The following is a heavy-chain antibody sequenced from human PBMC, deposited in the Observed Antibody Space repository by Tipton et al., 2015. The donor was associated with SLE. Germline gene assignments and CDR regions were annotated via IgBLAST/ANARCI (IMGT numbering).Heavy chain of an antibody. CDR3: ARGKLRWSAFDI. CDR2: IYTSGST. CDR1: GGSISSGSYY. V-gene: IGHV4-61*02. J-gene: IGHJ3*02. Sequence: TLSLTCTVSGGSISSGSYYWSWIRQPAGKGLEWIGRIYTSGSTNYNPSLKSRVTISVDTSKNQFSLKLSSVTAADTAVYYCARGKLRWSAFDIWGQGTMVTASS. D-gene: IGHD4-23*01.